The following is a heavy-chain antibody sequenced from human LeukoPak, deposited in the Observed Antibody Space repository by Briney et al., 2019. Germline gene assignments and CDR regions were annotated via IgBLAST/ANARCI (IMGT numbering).Heavy chain of an antibody. CDR3: ARDGGGVVVTYFDY. Sequence: SVKVSCKAPGGTFSSYAISWVRQAPGQGLEWMGRIIPILGIANYAQKFQGRVTITADKSTSTAYMELSSLRSEDTAVYYCARDGGGVVVTYFDYWGQGTLVTVSS. D-gene: IGHD3-22*01. CDR1: GGTFSSYA. J-gene: IGHJ4*02. V-gene: IGHV1-69*04. CDR2: IIPILGIA.